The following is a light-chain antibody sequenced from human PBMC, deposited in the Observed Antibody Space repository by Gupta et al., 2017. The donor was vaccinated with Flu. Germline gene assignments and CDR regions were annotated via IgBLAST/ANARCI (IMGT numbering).Light chain of an antibody. CDR3: QSADSRSAYYV. CDR2: KDT. V-gene: IGLV3-25*03. CDR1: ALPNQY. Sequence: GDALPNQYAYWYQQKPGQAPVLLIYKDTERPSGVPERFSASHSGTTVTLTISGGQAEDEAEYYCQSADSRSAYYVFGTGTTVTVL. J-gene: IGLJ1*01.